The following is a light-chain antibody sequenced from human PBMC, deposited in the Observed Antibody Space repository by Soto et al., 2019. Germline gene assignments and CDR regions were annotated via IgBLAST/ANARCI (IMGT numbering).Light chain of an antibody. J-gene: IGKJ1*01. CDR3: QQRSNWPRGT. Sequence: EIVFTQSPPTLSLSPGERATLSCRASQSISSYLAWYQQKPGQAPRLLIYDASNRATGIPARFSGSGSGTDFTLTISSLEPEDFAVYYCQQRSNWPRGTFGQGTKVDIK. V-gene: IGKV3-11*01. CDR1: QSISSY. CDR2: DAS.